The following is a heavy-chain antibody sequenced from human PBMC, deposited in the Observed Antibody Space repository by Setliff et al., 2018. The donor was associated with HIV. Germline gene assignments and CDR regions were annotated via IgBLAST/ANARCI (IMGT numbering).Heavy chain of an antibody. CDR1: DDSISRSNYY. CDR3: ATGGDSSSWYWGRWFDP. J-gene: IGHJ5*02. CDR2: IYYSGST. D-gene: IGHD6-13*01. Sequence: SCTVSDDSISRSNYYWGWLRQPPGKGLEWIESIYYSGSTYYNPSLQNRVTISVDTSNNQFSLRLNAVTAADTAVYYCATGGDSSSWYWGRWFDPWGQGTLVTVSS. V-gene: IGHV4-39*07.